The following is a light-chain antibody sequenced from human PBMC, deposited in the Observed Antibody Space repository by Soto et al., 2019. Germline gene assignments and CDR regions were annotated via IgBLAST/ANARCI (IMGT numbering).Light chain of an antibody. CDR1: QDISNY. V-gene: IGKV1-33*01. Sequence: DIQMTQSPSSLSASVGDRVTITCQASQDISNYLNWYQQKPGKATKLLIYDASNLETGVPSRFSGSGSGTDFTFTSSSLQPEDIATYYCQQYDNLLALTFGGGTKVEIK. J-gene: IGKJ4*01. CDR3: QQYDNLLALT. CDR2: DAS.